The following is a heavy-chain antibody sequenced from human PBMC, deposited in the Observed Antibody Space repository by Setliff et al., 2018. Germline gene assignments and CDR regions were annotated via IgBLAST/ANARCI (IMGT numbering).Heavy chain of an antibody. D-gene: IGHD3-3*01. CDR2: IDPSGNT. Sequence: PSETLSLTCTVSGGSISSGSNYWSWIRQPAGKGLEWIGHIDPSGNTNYSPSLKSRVTISGDTSKNQFSLKVNSVTAADTAVYYCARAYTPWSGSPRRYFDYWGQGALVTVSS. CDR1: GGSISSGSNY. J-gene: IGHJ4*02. CDR3: ARAYTPWSGSPRRYFDY. V-gene: IGHV4-61*09.